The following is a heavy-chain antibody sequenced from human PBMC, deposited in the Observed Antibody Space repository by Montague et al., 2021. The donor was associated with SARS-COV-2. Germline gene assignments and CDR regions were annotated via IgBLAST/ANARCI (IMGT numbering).Heavy chain of an antibody. CDR2: IYYSGST. Sequence: SETLSLTCTVSGGSISSSSYYWGWIRQPPGKGLEWIGSIYYSGSTYYNPSLKSRVTISVDTSKNQFSLTLSSVTAADTAVYYCVEIVGAADYWGQGTLVTVSS. CDR1: GGSISSSSYY. V-gene: IGHV4-39*01. CDR3: VEIVGAADY. J-gene: IGHJ4*02. D-gene: IGHD1-26*01.